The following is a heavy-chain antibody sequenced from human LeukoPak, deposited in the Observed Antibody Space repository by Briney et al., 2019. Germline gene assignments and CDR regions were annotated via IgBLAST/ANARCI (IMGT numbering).Heavy chain of an antibody. J-gene: IGHJ4*02. CDR2: IYYSGST. CDR1: GGSISSGGYY. Sequence: PSETLSLTCTVSGGSISSGGYYWSWIRQHPGKGLEWIGYIYYSGSTYYNPSLKSRVTISVDTSKNQFSLKLSSVTAADTAVYYCASEEVSPNKQISRDYWGQGTLVTVSS. V-gene: IGHV4-31*03. D-gene: IGHD1/OR15-1a*01. CDR3: ASEEVSPNKQISRDY.